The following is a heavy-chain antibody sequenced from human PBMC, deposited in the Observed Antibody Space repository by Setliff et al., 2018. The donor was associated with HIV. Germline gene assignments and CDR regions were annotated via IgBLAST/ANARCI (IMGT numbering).Heavy chain of an antibody. CDR3: ARDPDTALVLIYFDY. J-gene: IGHJ4*02. Sequence: GGSLRLSCAASGFTFSSYAMSWVRQAPGKGLEWVSFIYSAGSTTSYADSVKGRFTISRDNSRNTLYLQMNRLRAEDTAVYCCARDPDTALVLIYFDYWGQGALVTVSS. CDR1: GFTFSSYA. D-gene: IGHD5-18*01. V-gene: IGHV3-23*03. CDR2: IYSAGSTT.